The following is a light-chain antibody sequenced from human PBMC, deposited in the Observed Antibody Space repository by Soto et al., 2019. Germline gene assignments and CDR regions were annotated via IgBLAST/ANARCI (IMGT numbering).Light chain of an antibody. CDR3: QQRGSSLT. CDR1: ESVSTY. J-gene: IGKJ4*01. Sequence: EIVLTQSPATLSLSPGERATLSCRASESVSTYFAWYQQRLGQAPRLLIYDASNRATGIPARFSGSGSGTDFTLTISSLEPEDFAIYFCQQRGSSLTFGGGTKLEIK. CDR2: DAS. V-gene: IGKV3-11*01.